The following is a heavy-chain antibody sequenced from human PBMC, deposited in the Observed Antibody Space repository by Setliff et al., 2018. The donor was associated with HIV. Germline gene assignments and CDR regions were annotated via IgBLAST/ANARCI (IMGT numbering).Heavy chain of an antibody. D-gene: IGHD3-16*01. CDR1: GYSLSSGFY. CDR3: ARRTIWGDAFDV. CDR2: IYNSGNT. V-gene: IGHV4-38-2*01. J-gene: IGHJ3*01. Sequence: NLSLTCSVSGYSLSSGFYRGWIRQAPGKGLEWIANIYNSGNTYNNPYLKSRVTMSLDTSKNQVSLRLTSVTAADTAIYYCARRTIWGDAFDVWGQGTMVTVSS.